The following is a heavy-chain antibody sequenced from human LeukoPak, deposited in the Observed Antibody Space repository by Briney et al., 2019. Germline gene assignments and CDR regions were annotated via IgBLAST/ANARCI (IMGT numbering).Heavy chain of an antibody. CDR2: IYYSGST. Sequence: KPSETLSLTCTVSGGSISSSSYYWGWIRQPPGKGLEWIGSIYYSGSTSYNPSLKSRVTVSVDRSTNQFSLKLSSVTAADTAVYYCARACGGTCYFDYWGQGTLVTVSS. CDR1: GGSISSSSYY. D-gene: IGHD2-15*01. V-gene: IGHV4-39*07. J-gene: IGHJ4*02. CDR3: ARACGGTCYFDY.